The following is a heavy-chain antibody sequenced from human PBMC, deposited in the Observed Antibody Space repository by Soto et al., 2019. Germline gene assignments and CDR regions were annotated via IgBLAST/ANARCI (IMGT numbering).Heavy chain of an antibody. V-gene: IGHV3-23*01. CDR1: GFTFSSYA. CDR2: ISGSGGST. Sequence: GGSLRLSCAASGFTFSSYAMSWVRQAPGKGLEWVSAISGSGGSTYYADSMKGRFTISRDNSKNTLYLQMNSLRAEDTAVYYCAKVESGEGAFDIWGQGTMVTVSS. J-gene: IGHJ3*02. D-gene: IGHD7-27*01. CDR3: AKVESGEGAFDI.